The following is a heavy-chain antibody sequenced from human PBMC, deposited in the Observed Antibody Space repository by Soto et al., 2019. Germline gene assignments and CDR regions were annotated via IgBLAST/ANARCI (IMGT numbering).Heavy chain of an antibody. D-gene: IGHD5-18*01. V-gene: IGHV1-8*01. Sequence: QVQLVQSGAEVKKPGASVKVSCKASGYTFTSYDINWVRQATGQGLEWMGWMNPNSGNTGYAQKFHGRVTMTGNTSISTAYMELRSLRSEDTAVYYCARSFSTAYYYYGMDVWGQGTTVTVFS. CDR2: MNPNSGNT. CDR1: GYTFTSYD. CDR3: ARSFSTAYYYYGMDV. J-gene: IGHJ6*02.